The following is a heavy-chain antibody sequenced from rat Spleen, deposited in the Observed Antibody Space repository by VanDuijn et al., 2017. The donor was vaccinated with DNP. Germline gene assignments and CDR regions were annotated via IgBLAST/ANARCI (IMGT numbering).Heavy chain of an antibody. J-gene: IGHJ3*01. CDR2: ISYDGGRN. CDR3: ARPMDYYSGGFAY. CDR1: GFTFRDYY. D-gene: IGHD1-1*01. Sequence: EVQLVESGGGLVQPGRSLKLSCAASGFTFRDYYMAWVRQVPTKGLEWVAYISYDGGRNYNGDSVKGRFTISRDNAKSTLYLQMNSLRSEDMATYYCARPMDYYSGGFAYWGQGTLVTVSS. V-gene: IGHV5-22*01.